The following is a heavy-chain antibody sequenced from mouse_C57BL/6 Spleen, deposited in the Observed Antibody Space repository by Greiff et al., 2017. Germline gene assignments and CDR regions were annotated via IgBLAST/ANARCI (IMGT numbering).Heavy chain of an antibody. CDR1: GYAFSSYW. J-gene: IGHJ1*03. V-gene: IGHV1-80*01. CDR3: ARREAYYSNYGWYFDV. D-gene: IGHD2-5*01. Sequence: QVQLQQSGAELVKPGASVKISCKASGYAFSSYWMNWVKQRPGKGLEWIGQIYPGDGDTNYNGKFKGKATLTADKSSSTAYMQLSSLTSEDSAVYFCARREAYYSNYGWYFDVWGTGTTVTVSS. CDR2: IYPGDGDT.